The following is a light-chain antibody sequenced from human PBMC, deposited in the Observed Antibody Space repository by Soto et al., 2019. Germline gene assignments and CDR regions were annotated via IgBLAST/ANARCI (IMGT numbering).Light chain of an antibody. CDR3: QQYNTSPLT. J-gene: IGKJ4*01. Sequence: DIQMTQSPSTLSASVGDRVTITCRASQSISTWLAWYQQKPGKATTLLIYKASSLEGGVPSRFGGSGSGTLFNITISSLHEDYFATYYGQQYNTSPLTFGGGTTVDIK. V-gene: IGKV1-5*03. CDR2: KAS. CDR1: QSISTW.